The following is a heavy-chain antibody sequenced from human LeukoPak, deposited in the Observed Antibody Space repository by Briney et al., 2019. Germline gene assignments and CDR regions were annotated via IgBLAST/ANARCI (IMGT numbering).Heavy chain of an antibody. V-gene: IGHV3-30*02. J-gene: IGHJ4*02. Sequence: GGSLRLSCAASGFTFSSYGMHWVRQAPGKGLEWVAFIRYDGSNKYYADSVKGRFTISRDNSKNTLYLQMNSLRAEDTAVYYCAKEEYYGFWSGYLVYWGQGTLVTVSS. CDR3: AKEEYYGFWSGYLVY. CDR2: IRYDGSNK. D-gene: IGHD3-3*01. CDR1: GFTFSSYG.